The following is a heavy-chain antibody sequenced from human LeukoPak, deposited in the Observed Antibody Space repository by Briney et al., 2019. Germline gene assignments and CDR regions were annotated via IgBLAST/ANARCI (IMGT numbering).Heavy chain of an antibody. J-gene: IGHJ4*02. CDR2: ISGRGGST. CDR3: ARHIDSSHYPFDY. V-gene: IGHV3-23*01. Sequence: GGSLRLSCAASGFTFSSYVMSWVRQAPGKGLEWVSSISGRGGSTFYADPVKGRFTISRDISTNIVYLQMDSLRVDDTAVYYCARHIDSSHYPFDYWGQGTLVTDSS. CDR1: GFTFSSYV. D-gene: IGHD6-13*01.